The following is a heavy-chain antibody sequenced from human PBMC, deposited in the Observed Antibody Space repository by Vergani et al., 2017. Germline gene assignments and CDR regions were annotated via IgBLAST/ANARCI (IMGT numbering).Heavy chain of an antibody. CDR2: IFSNDEK. CDR1: GFSLSNARMG. D-gene: IGHD3-3*01. Sequence: QVTLKESGPVLVKPTETLTLTCTVSGFSLSNARMGVSWIRQPPGKALEWLARIFSNDEKSYSTSLKGRLTISKDTSKSQVVLTMTNMDPVDTATYYCARLHVTWADFWSGTNYFYYYGMDVWGQGTTVTVSS. V-gene: IGHV2-26*01. J-gene: IGHJ6*02. CDR3: ARLHVTWADFWSGTNYFYYYGMDV.